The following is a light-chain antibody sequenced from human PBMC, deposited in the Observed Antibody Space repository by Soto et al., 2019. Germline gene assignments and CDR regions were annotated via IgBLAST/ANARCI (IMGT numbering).Light chain of an antibody. CDR2: LGS. CDR3: MQALQTRLT. J-gene: IGKJ4*01. CDR1: QSLLHSNGYNY. Sequence: DIVMTQSPLSLPVTPGEPASISCRSSQSLLHSNGYNYLDWYLQKPVQSPQLLIYLGSNRASGVPDRFSGSGSGTDFTLKISRVEAEDVGVYYCMQALQTRLTFGGGTKLEIK. V-gene: IGKV2-28*01.